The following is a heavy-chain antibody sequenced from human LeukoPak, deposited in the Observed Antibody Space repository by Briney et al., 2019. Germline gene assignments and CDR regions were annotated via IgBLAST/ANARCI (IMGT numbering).Heavy chain of an antibody. Sequence: ASVKVSCKASGYTFTSYDINWVRQATGQGLEWMGWMNPNSSNTGYAQKFQGRVTMTRNTSISTAYMELSSLRSEDTAVYYCARTGARPYYYYMDVWGKGTTVTVSS. CDR2: MNPNSSNT. D-gene: IGHD7-27*01. V-gene: IGHV1-8*01. CDR1: GYTFTSYD. J-gene: IGHJ6*03. CDR3: ARTGARPYYYYMDV.